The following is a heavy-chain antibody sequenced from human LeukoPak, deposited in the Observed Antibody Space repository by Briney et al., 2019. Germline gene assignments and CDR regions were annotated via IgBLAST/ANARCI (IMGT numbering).Heavy chain of an antibody. J-gene: IGHJ6*02. Sequence: SETLSLTCTVSGDSISDYYWSWIRQPPGKGLEWIGYIYYSGSTNYNPSLKSRVTISVDTSKNQFSLKLSSVTAADTAVYYCARSLGHCSGGSCEYYGMDVWGQGTTVTVSS. CDR3: ARSLGHCSGGSCEYYGMDV. D-gene: IGHD2-15*01. V-gene: IGHV4-59*01. CDR1: GDSISDYY. CDR2: IYYSGST.